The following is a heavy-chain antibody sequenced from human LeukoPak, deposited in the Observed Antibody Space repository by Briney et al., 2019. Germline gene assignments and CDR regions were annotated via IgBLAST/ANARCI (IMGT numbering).Heavy chain of an antibody. Sequence: SGATLVNPTQTLTVTCTFSGFSLSTSVLGVGWIGQPPGKALEWLAVIYWDDDKRYSPSLKSRLTITKDTSKNQVVLTMTNMDPVDTATYYCALSPDIAAAGIMSWFDPWGQGTLVTVSS. J-gene: IGHJ5*02. V-gene: IGHV2-5*02. D-gene: IGHD6-13*01. CDR2: IYWDDDK. CDR1: GFSLSTSVLG. CDR3: ALSPDIAAAGIMSWFDP.